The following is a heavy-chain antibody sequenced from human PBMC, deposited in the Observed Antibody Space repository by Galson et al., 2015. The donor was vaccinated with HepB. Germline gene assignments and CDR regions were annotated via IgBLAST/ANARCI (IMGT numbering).Heavy chain of an antibody. D-gene: IGHD1-1*01. V-gene: IGHV3-30*18. CDR2: ISYDGSNK. Sequence: SLRLSCAASGFTFSSYGMHWVRQAPGKGLEWVAVISYDGSNKYYADSVKGRFTITRDNSKNTLYLQMNSLRAEDTAVYYCAKDWAGGTDYWGQGTLVTVSS. CDR3: AKDWAGGTDY. J-gene: IGHJ4*02. CDR1: GFTFSSYG.